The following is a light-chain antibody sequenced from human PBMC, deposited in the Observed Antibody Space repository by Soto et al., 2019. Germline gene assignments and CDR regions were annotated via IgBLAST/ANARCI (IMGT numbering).Light chain of an antibody. CDR3: QQYGSSPRT. CDR2: GAS. Sequence: EIVLTQSPGTLSLSPGERATLSCRASQSVSSSYLAWYQQKPGQAPRLLIYGASSRATGIPDRFSGSGSGTDFTLTISRLEPEKFAVYYCQQYGSSPRTFGQGTKLEIK. J-gene: IGKJ1*01. CDR1: QSVSSSY. V-gene: IGKV3-20*01.